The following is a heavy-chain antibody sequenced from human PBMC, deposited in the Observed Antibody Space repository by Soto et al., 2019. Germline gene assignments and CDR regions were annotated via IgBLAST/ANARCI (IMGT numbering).Heavy chain of an antibody. D-gene: IGHD5-12*01. Sequence: PLQTLSLTCAISGDSVSSNTASWNWIRQSPSRGLEWLGRTYFRSKWYNDYAVPVKSRIIINPDTSNNQFSLQLNSVTPEDTAVYFCAKGDNLGPKTGYAFDPWGQGIMVTVSS. CDR3: AKGDNLGPKTGYAFDP. CDR1: GDSVSSNTAS. J-gene: IGHJ5*02. V-gene: IGHV6-1*01. CDR2: TYFRSKWYN.